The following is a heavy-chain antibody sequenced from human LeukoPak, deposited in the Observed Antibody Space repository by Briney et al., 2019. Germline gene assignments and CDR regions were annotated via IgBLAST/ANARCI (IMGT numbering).Heavy chain of an antibody. CDR3: ARLYSGSYWGTDY. Sequence: SETRSLTCAVYGGSFSGYYWSWIRQPPGKGLEWIGEINHSGSTNYNPSLKSRVTISVDTSKNQFSLKLSSVTAADTAVYYCARLYSGSYWGTDYWGQGTLVTVSS. V-gene: IGHV4-34*01. J-gene: IGHJ4*02. CDR2: INHSGST. CDR1: GGSFSGYY. D-gene: IGHD1-26*01.